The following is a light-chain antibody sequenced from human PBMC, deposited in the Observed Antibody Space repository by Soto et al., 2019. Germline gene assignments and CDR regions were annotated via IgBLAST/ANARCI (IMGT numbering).Light chain of an antibody. Sequence: EIVLTQSPATLSVSPGERATLSCRASQGVFSNLAWYQQKPGQAPRLLIYVASTRASAIPARFSGRGSGTDFTLTISRLQSEDFAVYFCHKYHNWPRTFGQGTKVDVK. J-gene: IGKJ1*01. CDR1: QGVFSN. CDR3: HKYHNWPRT. V-gene: IGKV3D-15*01. CDR2: VAS.